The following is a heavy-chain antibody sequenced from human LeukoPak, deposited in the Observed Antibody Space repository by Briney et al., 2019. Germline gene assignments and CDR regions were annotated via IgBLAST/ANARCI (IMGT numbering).Heavy chain of an antibody. CDR1: GGSISSYY. CDR3: ARDYYGSGSHDY. D-gene: IGHD3-10*01. CDR2: IYYSGST. V-gene: IGHV4-59*01. J-gene: IGHJ4*02. Sequence: SETLSLTCTVSGGSISSYYWSWFRQPPGKGLEWIGYIYYSGSTNYNPSLKSRVTISVDTSKNQFSLKLSSVTAADTAVYYCARDYYGSGSHDYWGQGTLVTVSS.